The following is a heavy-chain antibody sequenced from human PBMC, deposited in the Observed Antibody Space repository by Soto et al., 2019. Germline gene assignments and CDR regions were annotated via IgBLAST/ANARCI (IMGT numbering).Heavy chain of an antibody. CDR3: ARGYYYDRSGYYGIY. V-gene: IGHV1-69*01. D-gene: IGHD3-22*01. CDR2: IIPIYGVT. J-gene: IGHJ4*02. Sequence: QVHLVQSGPEVRKPGSSVKVSCKPSGAPFSSYAITWVRQAPGQGLEWLGGIIPIYGVTTYAQRFQDRVTITADETTNTAYMELSGLTPEDTAVYYCARGYYYDRSGYYGIYWGQGTLVTVSS. CDR1: GAPFSSYA.